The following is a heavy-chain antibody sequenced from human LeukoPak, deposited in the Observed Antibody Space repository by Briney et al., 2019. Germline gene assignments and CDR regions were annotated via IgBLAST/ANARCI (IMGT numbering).Heavy chain of an antibody. V-gene: IGHV3-21*01. J-gene: IGHJ3*02. D-gene: IGHD5-12*01. CDR3: ARDRSGDSGYDIDAFDI. CDR2: ISSSSSYI. CDR1: KFTFSSYA. Sequence: PGGSLRLSCAASKFTFSSYAMNWVRQAPGKGLEWVSSISSSSSYIYYADSVKGRFTISRDNAKNSLYLQMNSLRAEDTAVYYCARDRSGDSGYDIDAFDIWGQGTMVTVSS.